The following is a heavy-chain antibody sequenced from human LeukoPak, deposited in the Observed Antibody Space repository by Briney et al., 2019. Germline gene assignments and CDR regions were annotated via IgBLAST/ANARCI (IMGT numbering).Heavy chain of an antibody. D-gene: IGHD3-10*01. CDR2: ITSSSSFI. CDR1: GFNISSYS. Sequence: GGCLRLSCTASGFNISSYSMNWVRQAPGKGLEWVSSITSSSSFIYSTDSVKGRFTISRDNAKNSLYLQMNSLRAEDTAVYYCAREYYTYDYWGQGTLVTVSS. CDR3: AREYYTYDY. V-gene: IGHV3-21*01. J-gene: IGHJ4*02.